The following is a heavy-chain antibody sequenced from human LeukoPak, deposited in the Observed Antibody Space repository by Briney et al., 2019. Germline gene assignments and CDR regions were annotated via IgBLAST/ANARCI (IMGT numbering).Heavy chain of an antibody. CDR2: TNHSGST. J-gene: IGHJ4*02. CDR1: GGSFSGYY. Sequence: SETLSLTCAVYGGSFSGYYWSWIRQPPGKGLEWIGETNHSGSTNYNPSLKSRVTISVDTSKNQFSLKLRSVTAADTAVYYCARHSGAARPNFDYWGQGTLVTVSS. CDR3: ARHSGAARPNFDY. V-gene: IGHV4-34*01. D-gene: IGHD6-6*01.